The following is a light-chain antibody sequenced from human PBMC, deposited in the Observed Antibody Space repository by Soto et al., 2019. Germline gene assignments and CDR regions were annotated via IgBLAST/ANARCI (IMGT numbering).Light chain of an antibody. J-gene: IGLJ2*01. CDR1: SGSIASNY. CDR2: EDN. CDR3: QSYDSSYVV. Sequence: NFMLTQPHSVSESPGKTVTISCTRSSGSIASNYVQWYQQRPGSAPTTVIYEDNQRPSGVPARFSGSIDSSSNSASLTISGLKTEDEADYYCQSYDSSYVVFGGGTQLTVL. V-gene: IGLV6-57*04.